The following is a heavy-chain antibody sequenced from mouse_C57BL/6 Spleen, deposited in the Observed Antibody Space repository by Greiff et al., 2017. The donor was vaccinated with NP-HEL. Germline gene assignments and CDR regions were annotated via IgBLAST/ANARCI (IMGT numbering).Heavy chain of an antibody. J-gene: IGHJ1*03. Sequence: VMLVESGAELVKPGASVKMSCKASGYTFTTYPIEWMKQNHGKSLEWIGNFHPYNDDTKYNEKFKGKATLTVEKSSSTVYLELSRLTSDDSAVYYCARAYSNYDWYFDVWGTGTTVTVSS. CDR2: FHPYNDDT. CDR3: ARAYSNYDWYFDV. V-gene: IGHV1-47*01. D-gene: IGHD2-5*01. CDR1: GYTFTTYP.